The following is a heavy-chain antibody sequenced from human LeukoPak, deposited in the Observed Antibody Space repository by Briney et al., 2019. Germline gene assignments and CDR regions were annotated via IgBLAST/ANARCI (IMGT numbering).Heavy chain of an antibody. D-gene: IGHD3-3*01. CDR3: ASRFEWLSSFDY. V-gene: IGHV3-30*03. CDR2: ISHDGSSE. J-gene: IGHJ4*02. CDR1: GFTFSNYA. Sequence: AGGSLRLSSAASGFTFSNYAMHWVRQAPGKGLEWVALISHDGSSEYYGDSMKGRFTISRDNSRNTFYLQMNSLRAEDTAVYYCASRFEWLSSFDYWGQGTLVTVSS.